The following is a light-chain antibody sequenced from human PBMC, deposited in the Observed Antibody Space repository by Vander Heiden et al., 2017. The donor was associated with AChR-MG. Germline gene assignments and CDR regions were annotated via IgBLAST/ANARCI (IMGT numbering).Light chain of an antibody. Sequence: QSALTQPAPVSGSPGPSITISCTGTSSDGGSYNLVSWYQQHPGKAPKLMIYEVSKRPSGVSNRFSGSKSGNTASLTISGLQAEDEADYYCCSYAGSSTVVFGGGTKLTVL. CDR1: SSDGGSYNL. CDR2: EVS. V-gene: IGLV2-23*02. J-gene: IGLJ2*01. CDR3: CSYAGSSTVV.